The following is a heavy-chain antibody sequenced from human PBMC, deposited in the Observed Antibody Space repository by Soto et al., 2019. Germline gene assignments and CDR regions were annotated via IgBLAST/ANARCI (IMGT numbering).Heavy chain of an antibody. CDR1: GGSISSSNW. Sequence: SETLSLTCAVSGGSISSSNWWSWVRQPPGKGLEWIGEIYHSGSTNYNPSLKSRVTISVDKSKNQFSLKLSSVTAADTAVYYCARDLGAAAGHYFDYWGQGTLVTVSS. D-gene: IGHD6-13*01. V-gene: IGHV4-4*02. CDR2: IYHSGST. J-gene: IGHJ4*02. CDR3: ARDLGAAAGHYFDY.